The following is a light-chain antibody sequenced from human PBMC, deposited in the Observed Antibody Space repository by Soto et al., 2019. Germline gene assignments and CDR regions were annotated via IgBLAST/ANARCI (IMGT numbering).Light chain of an antibody. CDR1: QGINVW. V-gene: IGKV1-12*01. Sequence: DIQMTQSPSSVSASVGDRVTITCRASQGINVWLAWYQHKPGKAPKLLIHAASSLQSGVPSRFSGSGSGTDFTLTISSLQPEDYATYYCQQANNFPWTFGQGTKVDI. J-gene: IGKJ1*01. CDR3: QQANNFPWT. CDR2: AAS.